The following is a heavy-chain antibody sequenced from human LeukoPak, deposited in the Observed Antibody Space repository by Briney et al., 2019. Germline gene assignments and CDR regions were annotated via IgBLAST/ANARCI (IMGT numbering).Heavy chain of an antibody. Sequence: ASVKVSCKASGYTFTSYGISWVRQAPGQGLEWMGWTSAYNGNTNYAQKLQGRVTMTTDTSTSTAYMELRSLRSDDTAVYYCARANTAMVLTNWFDPWGQGTLVTVSS. J-gene: IGHJ5*02. V-gene: IGHV1-18*01. CDR1: GYTFTSYG. CDR2: TSAYNGNT. CDR3: ARANTAMVLTNWFDP. D-gene: IGHD5-18*01.